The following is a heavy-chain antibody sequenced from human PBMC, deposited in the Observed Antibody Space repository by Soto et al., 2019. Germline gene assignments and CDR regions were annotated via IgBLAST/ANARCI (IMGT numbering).Heavy chain of an antibody. CDR2: MSGSGGNT. J-gene: IGHJ5*02. Sequence: GGSLRLSCAASGFALARSGMSWVRQAPGKGLEWVSGMSGSGGNTYAADSVKGRFIISRDNSKNTVYLQMHSLRAEDTAVYYCAKFIPAGDTFYFDPWGQGTQVTVSS. V-gene: IGHV3-23*01. D-gene: IGHD6-13*01. CDR1: GFALARSG. CDR3: AKFIPAGDTFYFDP.